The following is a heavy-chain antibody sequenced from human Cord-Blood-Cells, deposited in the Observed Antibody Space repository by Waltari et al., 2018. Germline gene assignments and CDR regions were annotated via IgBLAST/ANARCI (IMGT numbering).Heavy chain of an antibody. V-gene: IGHV1-69*01. CDR3: AREGPGELWFGELAFDI. CDR1: GGTFSSYA. D-gene: IGHD3-10*01. J-gene: IGHJ3*02. Sequence: QVQLVQSGAEVKKPGSSVKVSCKASGGTFSSYAISWVRQAPGQGLEWMGGNIPIFGTANYAKKFQGRVTITADESTSTAYMELSSLRSEDTAVYYCAREGPGELWFGELAFDIWGQGTMVTVSS. CDR2: NIPIFGTA.